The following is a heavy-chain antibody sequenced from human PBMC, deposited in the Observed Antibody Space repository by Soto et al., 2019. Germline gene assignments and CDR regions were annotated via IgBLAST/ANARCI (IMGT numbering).Heavy chain of an antibody. CDR3: ARRDYDILTGYYIGFDY. Sequence: GESLKISCQGSGYSFTSYWIGWVRQMPGKGLEWMGIIYPGDSDTRYSPSFQGQVTISADKSISTAYLQWSSLKASDTAMYYCARRDYDILTGYYIGFDYWGQGTLVTVSS. CDR1: GYSFTSYW. D-gene: IGHD3-9*01. CDR2: IYPGDSDT. J-gene: IGHJ4*02. V-gene: IGHV5-51*01.